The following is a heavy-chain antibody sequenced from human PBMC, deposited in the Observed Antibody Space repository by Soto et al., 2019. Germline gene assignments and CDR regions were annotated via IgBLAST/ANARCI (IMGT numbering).Heavy chain of an antibody. Sequence: EVQLVESGGGLVQPGRSLRLSCAASGFTFDDYAMHWVRQAPGKGLEWVSGISWNSGNIAYADSVKGRFTISRDNAKNSLYLQMTSLRAEDTALYFCAKDLDYGATTGLDYWGPGTLVTVSS. D-gene: IGHD4-17*01. CDR1: GFTFDDYA. CDR2: ISWNSGNI. J-gene: IGHJ4*02. V-gene: IGHV3-9*01. CDR3: AKDLDYGATTGLDY.